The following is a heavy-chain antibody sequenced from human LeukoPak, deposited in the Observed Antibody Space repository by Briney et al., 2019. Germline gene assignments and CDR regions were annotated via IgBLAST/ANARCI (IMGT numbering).Heavy chain of an antibody. D-gene: IGHD2-2*01. Sequence: QTGGSLRLSCAASGFTFSSYAMSWVRQAPGKGLEWVSAISGSGGSTYYAASVKGRFTISRDNSKNTLYLQMNSLRAEDTAVYYCAKEGRCSSTSCYSHVDYWGQGTLVTVSS. CDR3: AKEGRCSSTSCYSHVDY. CDR1: GFTFSSYA. V-gene: IGHV3-23*01. J-gene: IGHJ4*02. CDR2: ISGSGGST.